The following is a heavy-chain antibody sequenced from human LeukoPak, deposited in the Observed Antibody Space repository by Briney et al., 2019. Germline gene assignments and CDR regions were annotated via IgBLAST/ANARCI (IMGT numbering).Heavy chain of an antibody. D-gene: IGHD3-22*01. V-gene: IGHV3-66*01. CDR1: GFTVSSNY. J-gene: IGHJ5*02. Sequence: GGSLRLSCAASGFTVSSNYMSWVRQAPGKGLEWVSVIYSGDSTYYADSVKGRFTISRDNSKNTLYLQMNSLRAEDTAVYYCARDYYDSSGYFWFDPWGQGTLVTVSS. CDR2: IYSGDST. CDR3: ARDYYDSSGYFWFDP.